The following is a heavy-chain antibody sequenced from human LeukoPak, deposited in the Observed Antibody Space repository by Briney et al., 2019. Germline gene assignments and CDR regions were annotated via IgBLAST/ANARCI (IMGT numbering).Heavy chain of an antibody. Sequence: GESLKISCKGSGYSFTDYCIAWVRQMPGKGLEWVGLVYGGDSDSRYSPSFRGQVTISADKANSTAYLQWNSLKASDTAIYYCARHSPGWMVRPYCLDSWGQGTLVTVYS. V-gene: IGHV5-51*01. CDR3: ARHSPGWMVRPYCLDS. CDR1: GYSFTDYC. CDR2: VYGGDSDS. J-gene: IGHJ4*02. D-gene: IGHD3-10*01.